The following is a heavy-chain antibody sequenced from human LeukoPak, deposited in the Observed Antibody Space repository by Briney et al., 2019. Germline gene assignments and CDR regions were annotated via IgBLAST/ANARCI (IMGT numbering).Heavy chain of an antibody. CDR1: GGSISSGGYY. Sequence: SQTLSLTCTVSGGSISSGGYYWSWIRQHPGKGLEWIGYIYYSGSTYYNPSLKSRVTISVDTSKNQFSLKLSSVTAADTAVYYCARYSYGPENFYFDYWGQGTWSPSPQ. J-gene: IGHJ4*02. CDR3: ARYSYGPENFYFDY. CDR2: IYYSGST. V-gene: IGHV4-31*03. D-gene: IGHD5-18*01.